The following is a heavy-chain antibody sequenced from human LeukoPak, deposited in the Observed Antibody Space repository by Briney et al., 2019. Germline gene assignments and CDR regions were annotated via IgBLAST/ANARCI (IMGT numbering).Heavy chain of an antibody. J-gene: IGHJ5*02. CDR2: INHSGST. CDR1: GGSFSGYY. CDR3: ARLQYCSGTSCYWFDP. D-gene: IGHD2-2*01. V-gene: IGHV4-34*01. Sequence: SETLSLTCAVYGGSFSGYYWSWIRQPPGKGLEWIGEINHSGSTNYNPSLKSRVTISVDTSKNQFSLRLSSVTAADTAVYYCARLQYCSGTSCYWFDPWGQGTLVTVSS.